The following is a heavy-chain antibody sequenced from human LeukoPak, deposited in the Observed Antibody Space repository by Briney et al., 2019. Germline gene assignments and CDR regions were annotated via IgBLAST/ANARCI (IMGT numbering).Heavy chain of an antibody. CDR1: GFIFSSHG. D-gene: IGHD5-18*01. V-gene: IGHV3-23*01. CDR3: ARDPRGITALVDYLDY. Sequence: GGSLRLSCAASGFIFSSHGMNWVRQAPGKGLEWVSGISPSGDATFYADSVKGRFTISRDNSKNTVYLQMDSLRFEDAAVYYCARDPRGITALVDYLDYWGQGTLVTVSS. CDR2: ISPSGDAT. J-gene: IGHJ4*02.